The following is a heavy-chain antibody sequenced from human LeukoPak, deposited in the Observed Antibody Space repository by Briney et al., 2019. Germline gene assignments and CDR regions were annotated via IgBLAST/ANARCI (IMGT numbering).Heavy chain of an antibody. J-gene: IGHJ4*01. CDR2: IKQDGSEK. Sequence: PGGSLRLSCAASGFTFSSYEMNWVRQVPGKGLEWVANIKQDGSEKTYADSVRGRFTIFRDSAKDSVYLQMNSLRAEDSAIYYCAREGFYFFDFWGQGTLVTVSS. CDR3: AREGFYFFDF. CDR1: GFTFSSYE. V-gene: IGHV3-7*01.